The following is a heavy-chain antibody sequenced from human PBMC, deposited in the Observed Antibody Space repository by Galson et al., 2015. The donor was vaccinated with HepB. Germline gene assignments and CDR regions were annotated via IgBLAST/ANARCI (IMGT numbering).Heavy chain of an antibody. CDR2: INPNSGGT. V-gene: IGHV1-2*04. J-gene: IGHJ2*01. CDR3: ARSCSSTSCKHPNWYFDL. CDR1: GYTFTGYY. D-gene: IGHD2-2*01. Sequence: SVKVSCKASGYTFTGYYMHWVRQAPGQGLEWMGWINPNSGGTNYAQKFQGWVTMTRDTSISTAYMELSRLRSDDTAVYYCARSCSSTSCKHPNWYFDLWGRGTLVTVSS.